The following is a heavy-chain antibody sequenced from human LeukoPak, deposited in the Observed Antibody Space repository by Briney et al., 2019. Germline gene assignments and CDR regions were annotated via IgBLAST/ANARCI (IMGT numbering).Heavy chain of an antibody. J-gene: IGHJ4*02. D-gene: IGHD6-13*01. CDR2: ISYDGGNK. CDR1: GFTFSSYG. Sequence: PGGSLRLSCAASGFTFSSYGMHWVRQAPGKGLEWVAIISYDGGNKYHADSVKGRFTISRDNSKNTLYLQMNSLRTDDTAVYYCAKGLYSSSWYGDYWGQGTLVTVSS. CDR3: AKGLYSSSWYGDY. V-gene: IGHV3-30*18.